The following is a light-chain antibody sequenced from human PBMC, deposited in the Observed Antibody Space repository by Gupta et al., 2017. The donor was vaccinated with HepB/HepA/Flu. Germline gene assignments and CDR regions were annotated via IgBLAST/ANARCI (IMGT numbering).Light chain of an antibody. CDR2: LNN. CDR3: AAWDVSLNGGV. CDR1: SSNIGSNA. V-gene: IGLV1-44*01. Sequence: QSVLTQPPSASVAPGQRVTISCSGSSSNIGSNAVNWYQQLPGTAPKLIIYLNNQRPSGVPDRFSGSKSGTSASLAISGLQSEDEADYYCAAWDVSLNGGVFGGGTKLTVL. J-gene: IGLJ3*02.